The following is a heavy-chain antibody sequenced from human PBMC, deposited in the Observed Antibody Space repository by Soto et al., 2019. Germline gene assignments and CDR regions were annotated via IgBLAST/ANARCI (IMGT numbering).Heavy chain of an antibody. CDR1: GFTFSSYG. J-gene: IGHJ4*02. Sequence: QVQPVESGGGVVQPGRSLRLSCAASGFTFSSYGMHWVRQAPGKGLEWVAVIWYDGSNKYYADSVKGRFTISRDNSKNTLYLQMNSLRAEDTAVYYCAREGGYDFWSAYDFDYWGQGTLVTVSS. CDR3: AREGGYDFWSAYDFDY. D-gene: IGHD3-3*01. CDR2: IWYDGSNK. V-gene: IGHV3-33*01.